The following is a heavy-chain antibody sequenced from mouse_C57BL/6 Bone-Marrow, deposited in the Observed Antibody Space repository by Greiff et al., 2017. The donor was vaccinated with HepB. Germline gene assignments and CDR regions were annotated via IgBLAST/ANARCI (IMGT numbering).Heavy chain of an antibody. D-gene: IGHD2-4*01. CDR3: TNDYDWFAY. J-gene: IGHJ3*01. CDR2: IRLKSDNYAT. V-gene: IGHV6-3*01. CDR1: GFTFSNYW. Sequence: VQLKESGGGLVQPGGSMKLSCVASGFTFSNYWMNWVRQSPEKGLELVAQIRLKSDNYATHYAESVKGRFTISRDDSKSSVYLQMNNLRAEDTGIYYCTNDYDWFAYWGQGTLVTVSA.